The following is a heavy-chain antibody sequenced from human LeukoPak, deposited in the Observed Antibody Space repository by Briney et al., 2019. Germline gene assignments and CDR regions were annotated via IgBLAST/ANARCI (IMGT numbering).Heavy chain of an antibody. V-gene: IGHV3-23*01. J-gene: IGHJ4*02. CDR1: GFTFSSYA. CDR3: AKAVPTYHYFDY. D-gene: IGHD6-19*01. Sequence: GGSLTLSCAASGFTFSSYAMSWVRQAPGKGLEWVPAISAGGDNTYYADSVKGQFTISRDNSKNTLYLRMNSLRAEDTAVYYCAKAVPTYHYFDYWGQGTLVTVSS. CDR2: ISAGGDNT.